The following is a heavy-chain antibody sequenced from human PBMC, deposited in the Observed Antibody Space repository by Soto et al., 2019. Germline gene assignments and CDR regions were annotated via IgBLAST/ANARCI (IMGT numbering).Heavy chain of an antibody. D-gene: IGHD2-21*01. CDR2: ISGTGTFI. CDR3: ARGSVIDTGDALDI. Sequence: EVQLVESGGGLVKPGGSQRLSCAASGFTFSRHSMNWVRQAPGKGLEWVSCISGTGTFIYYSDSVKGRFTISRDDAKSSLYLQMNSLTAEDTAVYYCARGSVIDTGDALDIWGPGTMVTV. J-gene: IGHJ3*02. V-gene: IGHV3-21*06. CDR1: GFTFSRHS.